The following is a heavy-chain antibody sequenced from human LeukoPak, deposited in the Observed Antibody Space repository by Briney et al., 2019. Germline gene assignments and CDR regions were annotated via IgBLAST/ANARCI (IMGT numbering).Heavy chain of an antibody. CDR3: ARTPTYYYDSSGLFDY. D-gene: IGHD3-22*01. V-gene: IGHV4-34*01. CDR1: GGSVSSYY. J-gene: IGHJ4*02. Sequence: SETLSLTCTVSGGSVSSYYWSWIRQPPGKGLEWIGEINHSGSTNYNPSLKSRVTISVDTSKNQFSLKLSSVTAADTAVYYCARTPTYYYDSSGLFDYWGQGTLVTVSS. CDR2: INHSGST.